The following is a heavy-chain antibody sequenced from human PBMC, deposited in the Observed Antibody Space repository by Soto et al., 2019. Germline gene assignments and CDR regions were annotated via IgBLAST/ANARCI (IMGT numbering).Heavy chain of an antibody. CDR3: ARVNTAHCGGDGYPA. Sequence: KPPVASVKVSCKASGGTFSSYAISWVRQAPGQGLEWMGGIIPIFGTANYAQKFQGRVTITAEETTTTAYRELSSLRSEDTAVYYCARVNTAHCGGDGYPAWGQGTRVTVSS. D-gene: IGHD2-21*02. J-gene: IGHJ4*02. CDR1: GGTFSSYA. V-gene: IGHV1-69*13. CDR2: IIPIFGTA.